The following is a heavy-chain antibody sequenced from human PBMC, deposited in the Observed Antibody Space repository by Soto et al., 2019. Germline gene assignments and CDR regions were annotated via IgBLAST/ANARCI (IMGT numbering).Heavy chain of an antibody. D-gene: IGHD2-15*01. CDR3: ARDSLCSGGSCYLPYYFDY. V-gene: IGHV3-21*01. J-gene: IGHJ4*02. CDR1: GFTFSSYS. Sequence: GGSLRLSCAASGFTFSSYSMNCVRQSPGKGLEWVSSISGSSSYIYYADSVKGRFTISRDNAKNSLYLQMNSLRAEDTAVYYCARDSLCSGGSCYLPYYFDYWGQGT. CDR2: ISGSSSYI.